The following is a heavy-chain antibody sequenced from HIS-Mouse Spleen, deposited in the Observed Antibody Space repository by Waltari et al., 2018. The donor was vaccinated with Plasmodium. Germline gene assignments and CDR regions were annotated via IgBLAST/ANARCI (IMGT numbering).Heavy chain of an antibody. V-gene: IGHV3-30*18. CDR2: ISDDGRKK. J-gene: IGHJ4*02. Sequence: QVQLVESGGGVVQPGRSLRLSCAASGFTFSSYGMHWVRQAPGKGLEWVAGISDDGRKKYYADAVKGRFTISRDNSKSTLYLQRNSLGAEDTAVYYCAKDRRSSSWYVDYWGQGTLVTVSS. CDR3: AKDRRSSSWYVDY. D-gene: IGHD6-13*01. CDR1: GFTFSSYG.